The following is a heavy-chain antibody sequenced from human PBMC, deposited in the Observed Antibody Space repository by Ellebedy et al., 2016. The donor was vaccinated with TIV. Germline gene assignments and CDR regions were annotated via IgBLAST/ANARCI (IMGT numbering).Heavy chain of an antibody. CDR3: ARDPALPRGRFDP. CDR2: IYYSESA. Sequence: MPSETLSLTCTVSGGSISNSDYYWNWIRQPPGKGLEWIGSIYYSESAYYNPSLKSRVTISVDTSKNQFSLNLSSVTAADTAVYYCARDPALPRGRFDPWGQGTLVTVSS. CDR1: GGSISNSDYY. V-gene: IGHV4-39*07. J-gene: IGHJ5*02.